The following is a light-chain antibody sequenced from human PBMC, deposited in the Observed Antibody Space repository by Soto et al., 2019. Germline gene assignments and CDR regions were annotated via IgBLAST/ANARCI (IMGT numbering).Light chain of an antibody. CDR3: SAYSSGATHVV. J-gene: IGLJ2*01. V-gene: IGLV2-14*03. CDR1: SSDIGGLYNY. CDR2: DVN. Sequence: QSVLTQPASVSGSPGQSITISCTGTSSDIGGLYNYVSWYQQHPGKAPKLLIYDVNDRPSGVSDRFSGSKSGNTASLTISGLQAEDEADYFCSAYSSGATHVVFGGGTSSPS.